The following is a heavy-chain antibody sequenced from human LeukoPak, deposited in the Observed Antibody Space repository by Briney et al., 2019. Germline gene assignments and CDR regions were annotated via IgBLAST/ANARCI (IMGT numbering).Heavy chain of an antibody. CDR3: ARDLGRWFGEIDY. CDR1: GFTFSSYE. V-gene: IGHV3-48*03. D-gene: IGHD3-10*01. CDR2: ISSSGSTI. J-gene: IGHJ4*02. Sequence: RGSLRLSCAASGFTFSSYEMNWVRQAPGKGLEWVSYISSSGSTIYYADSVKGRFTISRDNAKNSPYLQMNSLRAEDTAVYYCARDLGRWFGEIDYWGQGTLVTVSS.